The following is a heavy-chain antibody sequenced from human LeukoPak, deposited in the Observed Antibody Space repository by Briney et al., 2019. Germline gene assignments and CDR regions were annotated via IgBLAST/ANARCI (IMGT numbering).Heavy chain of an antibody. V-gene: IGHV3-53*01. D-gene: IGHD2-8*01. CDR2: IYSGGST. CDR1: GFTVSSNY. J-gene: IGHJ4*02. Sequence: PGGSLRLSCAASGFTVSSNYKSWVRQAPGKGLEWVSVIYSGGSTYYADSVKGRFTISRDNSKNTLYLQMNSLRAEDTAVYYCAKEVLYTTHYWGQGTLVTVSS. CDR3: AKEVLYTTHY.